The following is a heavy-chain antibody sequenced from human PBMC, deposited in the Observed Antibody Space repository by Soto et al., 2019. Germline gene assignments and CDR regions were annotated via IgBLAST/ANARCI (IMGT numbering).Heavy chain of an antibody. Sequence: PGGSLRLSCAASGFTFSAYAMSWVRQAPGKGLEWVSAISGSGASTYYADSVKGRLSISRDNSKSTLFLQMDNVTAEDTAVYFCAKDRDSSGYYSIGYFDYWGQGALVTVSS. CDR1: GFTFSAYA. CDR3: AKDRDSSGYYSIGYFDY. CDR2: ISGSGAST. V-gene: IGHV3-23*01. J-gene: IGHJ4*02. D-gene: IGHD3-22*01.